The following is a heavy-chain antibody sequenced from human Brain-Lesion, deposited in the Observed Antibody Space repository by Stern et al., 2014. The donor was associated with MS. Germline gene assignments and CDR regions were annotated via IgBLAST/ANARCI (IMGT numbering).Heavy chain of an antibody. D-gene: IGHD4-17*01. CDR3: TRDRLDYGYSYFDY. CDR2: IRSKGYGGAA. Sequence: VQLGQSGGGLIEPGRSLRLSCTASGFSFGDYAINWIRQAPGKGLEWVGFIRSKGYGGAAEYAASVKGRFTISRDDSKSIAYLQVNGLKTEDTAVYYCTRDRLDYGYSYFDYWGQGTLVTVSS. CDR1: GFSFGDYA. V-gene: IGHV3-49*03. J-gene: IGHJ4*02.